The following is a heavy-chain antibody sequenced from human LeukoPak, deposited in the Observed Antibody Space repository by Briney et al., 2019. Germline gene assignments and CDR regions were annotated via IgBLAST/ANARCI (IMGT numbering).Heavy chain of an antibody. D-gene: IGHD2-2*01. CDR1: GYTFTAYY. V-gene: IGHV1-2*02. CDR3: ARDLVGPSSIDY. CDR2: INPNSGGT. J-gene: IGHJ4*02. Sequence: ASVKVSCKASGYTFTAYYMHWVRQAPGQGLEWMGWINPNSGGTNHAQKFQGRVTMTRDTSISTAYMELSRLRSDDTAVYYCARDLVGPSSIDYWGQGTLVTVSS.